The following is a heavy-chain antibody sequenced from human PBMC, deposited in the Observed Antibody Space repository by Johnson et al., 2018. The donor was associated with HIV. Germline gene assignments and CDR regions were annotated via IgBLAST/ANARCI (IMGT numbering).Heavy chain of an antibody. Sequence: EVQLVESGGGLVQPGGSLRLSCAASGFTFSSYGMHWVRQAPGKGLEWVSGISWNSGSIGYADSVKGRFIISRDISKKTVFLQMNSLRPEDTAVYYCAKETRDSRSAFDIWGQGTMVTVSS. CDR2: ISWNSGSI. CDR3: AKETRDSRSAFDI. J-gene: IGHJ3*02. CDR1: GFTFSSYG. D-gene: IGHD3-22*01. V-gene: IGHV3-9*01.